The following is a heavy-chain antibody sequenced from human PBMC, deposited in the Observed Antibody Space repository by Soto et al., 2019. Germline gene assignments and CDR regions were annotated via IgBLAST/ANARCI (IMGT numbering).Heavy chain of an antibody. D-gene: IGHD3-10*01. V-gene: IGHV4-4*02. Sequence: QVQLQESGPGLVKPSGTLSLTCAVSGGSISSSNWWSWVRQPPGKGLEWIGEIYHSGRTNYNPTHTSRVTISVDKSKNQFSLKLSSVPAADTAVYYCARSLDYYGSGSLRWGQGTLVTVSS. CDR3: ARSLDYYGSGSLR. J-gene: IGHJ4*02. CDR1: GGSISSSNW. CDR2: IYHSGRT.